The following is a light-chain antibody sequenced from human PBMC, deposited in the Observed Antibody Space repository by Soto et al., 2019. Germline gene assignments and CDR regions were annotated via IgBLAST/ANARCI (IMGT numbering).Light chain of an antibody. J-gene: IGKJ4*01. CDR1: QSISSW. CDR2: DAS. CDR3: QQYNSAPALT. Sequence: DIQMTQSPSTLSASVGDRVTITCRASQSISSWLAWYQQKPGKAPKLLIYDASSLESGVPSRFSGSGSGTEFTLTISSLQPDDFATYYCQQYNSAPALTFGGGTKVDIK. V-gene: IGKV1-5*01.